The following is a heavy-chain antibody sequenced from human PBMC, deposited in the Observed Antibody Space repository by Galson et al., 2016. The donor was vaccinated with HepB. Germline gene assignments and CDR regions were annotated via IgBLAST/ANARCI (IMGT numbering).Heavy chain of an antibody. CDR2: IYQTGIT. Sequence: ETLSLTCAVSGGSISTYDWWGWVRQPPGKGLEWIGEIYQTGITGYNSSLNRRVPMSIDRSKNHFYLELTSVTAADTALYYCARRYCSGGSGYSDYNWFDPWGQGTLVTVSS. D-gene: IGHD2-15*01. CDR3: ARRYCSGGSGYSDYNWFDP. V-gene: IGHV4/OR15-8*02. J-gene: IGHJ5*02. CDR1: GGSISTYDW.